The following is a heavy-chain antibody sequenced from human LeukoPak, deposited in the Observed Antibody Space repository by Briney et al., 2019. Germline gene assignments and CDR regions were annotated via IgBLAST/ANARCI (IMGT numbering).Heavy chain of an antibody. Sequence: SETLSLTCTVSGYSISSGYYWGWIRQPPGKGLEWIGSIYHSGSTYYNPSLKSRVTISVDTSKNQFSLKLSSVTAADTAVYYCARDRDGYNYYFDYWGQGTLVTVSS. V-gene: IGHV4-38-2*02. D-gene: IGHD5-24*01. J-gene: IGHJ4*02. CDR3: ARDRDGYNYYFDY. CDR2: IYHSGST. CDR1: GYSISSGYY.